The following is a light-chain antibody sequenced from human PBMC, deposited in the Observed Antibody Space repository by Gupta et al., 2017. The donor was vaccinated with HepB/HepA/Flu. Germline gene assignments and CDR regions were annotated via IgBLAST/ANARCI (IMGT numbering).Light chain of an antibody. Sequence: DIVMTQSPDSLAVSLGERATIICKSSQSRLYSSNNKNYIAWYQQKPGQPPKLLIYWASTRESGVPDSFSGSGSETDFTLTISSRQAEDVAVYYCQQENNFIWTFGQGTKVEIK. J-gene: IGKJ1*01. CDR2: WAS. CDR3: QQENNFIWT. V-gene: IGKV4-1*01. CDR1: QSRLYSSNNKNY.